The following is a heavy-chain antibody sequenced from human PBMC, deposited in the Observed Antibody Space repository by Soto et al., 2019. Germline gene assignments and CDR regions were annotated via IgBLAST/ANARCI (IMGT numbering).Heavy chain of an antibody. V-gene: IGHV3-48*04. CDR2: ISSSSSTI. CDR3: ARGGSGWTYYFDY. J-gene: IGHJ4*02. D-gene: IGHD6-19*01. CDR1: GFTFSSYS. Sequence: GESLKISCAASGFTFSSYSMNWVRQAPGKGLEWVSYISSSSSTIYYADSVKGRFTISRDNAKNSLYLQMNSLRAEDTAVYYCARGGSGWTYYFDYWGQGTLVTVSS.